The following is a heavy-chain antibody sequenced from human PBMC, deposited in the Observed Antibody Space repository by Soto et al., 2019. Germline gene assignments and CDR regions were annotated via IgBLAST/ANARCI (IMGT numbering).Heavy chain of an antibody. D-gene: IGHD4-17*01. Sequence: EVQLLESGGGLVQPGGSLRLSCAASGFTFSSYAMSWVRQAPGKGLEWVSAISGSGGSTYYADSVKGRFTISRDNSKNTLYLQMNSLSAEDTAVYYCAKVNYGDYVRASGENWYFDLWGRGTLVTVSS. CDR2: ISGSGGST. J-gene: IGHJ2*01. V-gene: IGHV3-23*01. CDR3: AKVNYGDYVRASGENWYFDL. CDR1: GFTFSSYA.